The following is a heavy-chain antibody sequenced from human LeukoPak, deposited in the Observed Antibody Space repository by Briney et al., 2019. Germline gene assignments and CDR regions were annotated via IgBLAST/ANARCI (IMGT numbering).Heavy chain of an antibody. Sequence: GGSLRLSCAASGFTLSSFAMSWVRQAPGKGLEGVSAIVGSGASTYYADSVKGRFTISRDNSENTLHLQMNSLRAEDTAIYHCAKVRVVGDYNWFFDLWGRGTLVTVSS. CDR3: AKVRVVGDYNWFFDL. D-gene: IGHD4-17*01. V-gene: IGHV3-23*01. CDR1: GFTLSSFA. CDR2: IVGSGAST. J-gene: IGHJ2*01.